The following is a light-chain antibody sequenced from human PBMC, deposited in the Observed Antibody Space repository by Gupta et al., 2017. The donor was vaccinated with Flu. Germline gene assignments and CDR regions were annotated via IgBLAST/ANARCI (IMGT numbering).Light chain of an antibody. CDR3: SSCISSITLV. CDR2: GVT. CDR1: SSDIGSYNY. Sequence: QSALTQPASVSGSPGQSITISCTGTSSDIGSYNYVSWYQQHPGQAPKLLIYGVTNRPSGVSNRFSASKSGDTASLTISGLQAEDEADYYCSSCISSITLVFGGGTKLTVL. J-gene: IGLJ2*01. V-gene: IGLV2-14*01.